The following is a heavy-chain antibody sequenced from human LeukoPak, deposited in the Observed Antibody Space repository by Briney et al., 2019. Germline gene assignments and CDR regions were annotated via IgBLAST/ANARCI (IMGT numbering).Heavy chain of an antibody. CDR1: GFTFSSYA. CDR2: ISGSGGST. D-gene: IGHD5-24*01. CDR3: AKADARRIEMATINFDY. J-gene: IGHJ4*02. Sequence: GGSLRPCCAASGFTFSSYAMSWVRQAPGKGLEWVSAISGSGGSTYYADSVKGRFSISRDNTKNTLYLQMNRLRAEDTAVYYSAKADARRIEMATINFDYWGQGTLVTVSS. V-gene: IGHV3-23*01.